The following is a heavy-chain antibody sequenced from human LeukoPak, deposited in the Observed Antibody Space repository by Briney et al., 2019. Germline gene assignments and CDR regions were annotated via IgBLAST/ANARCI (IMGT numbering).Heavy chain of an antibody. CDR1: GYTFTSYG. J-gene: IGHJ3*02. Sequence: ASVTVSFKASGYTFTSYGISWVRQAPGQGLEWMGWISAYNGNTNYAQKLQGRVTMTTDTSTSTAYMELRSLRSDDTAVYYCARDFRVGAIHLKMVDAFDIWGQGTMVTVSS. CDR2: ISAYNGNT. D-gene: IGHD1-26*01. V-gene: IGHV1-18*01. CDR3: ARDFRVGAIHLKMVDAFDI.